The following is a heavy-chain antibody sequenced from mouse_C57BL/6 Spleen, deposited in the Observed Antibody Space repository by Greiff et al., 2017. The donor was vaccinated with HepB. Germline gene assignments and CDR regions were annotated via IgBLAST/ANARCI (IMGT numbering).Heavy chain of an antibody. CDR3: ALPDEGYFDV. Sequence: QVQLKQPGAELVKPGASVKMSCKASGYTFTSYWITWVKQRPGQGLEWIGDIYPGSGSTNYNEKFKSKATLTVDTSSSTAYMQLSSLTSEDSAVYYCALPDEGYFDVWGTGTTVTVSS. V-gene: IGHV1-55*01. CDR1: GYTFTSYW. CDR2: IYPGSGST. J-gene: IGHJ1*03.